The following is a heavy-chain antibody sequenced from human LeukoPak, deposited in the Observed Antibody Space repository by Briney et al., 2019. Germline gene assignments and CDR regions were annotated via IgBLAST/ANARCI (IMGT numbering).Heavy chain of an antibody. CDR1: GGTFSSYA. J-gene: IGHJ4*02. Sequence: VASVKVSCKASGGTFSSYAISWVRQAPGQGLEWMGGIIPIFGTANYAQKFQGRVTITADKSTSTAYMELSSLRSEDTAVYYCARDRKDSADFDYWGQGTLVTVSS. D-gene: IGHD1-14*01. CDR3: ARDRKDSADFDY. V-gene: IGHV1-69*06. CDR2: IIPIFGTA.